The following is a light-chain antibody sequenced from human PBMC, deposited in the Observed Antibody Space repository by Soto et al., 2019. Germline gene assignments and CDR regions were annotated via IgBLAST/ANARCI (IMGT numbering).Light chain of an antibody. CDR2: DAS. J-gene: IGKJ1*01. Sequence: DIQMTQSPSTLSASIGDRVTITCRASESIRTWLAWYQHKPGKAPKFLIYDASSLESGVPSRFSGSGSGTEFTLTISNLQPDDFETYFCQQYNNYPRTLGQGTKVDIK. V-gene: IGKV1-5*01. CDR1: ESIRTW. CDR3: QQYNNYPRT.